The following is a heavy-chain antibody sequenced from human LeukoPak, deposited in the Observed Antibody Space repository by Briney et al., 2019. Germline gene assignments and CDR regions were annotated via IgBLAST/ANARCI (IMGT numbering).Heavy chain of an antibody. Sequence: PGESLKLSCAASGFNFSGAAMHWARQAPGRGLEWVGRIRSKTNSYVTTFAASVQGMFTISRDDAINTVYLHMNSLKAEDTAVYYCFVAEVGYWGQGTLVAVSS. V-gene: IGHV3-73*01. CDR2: IRSKTNSYVT. J-gene: IGHJ4*02. CDR1: GFNFSGAA. D-gene: IGHD6-19*01. CDR3: FVAEVGY.